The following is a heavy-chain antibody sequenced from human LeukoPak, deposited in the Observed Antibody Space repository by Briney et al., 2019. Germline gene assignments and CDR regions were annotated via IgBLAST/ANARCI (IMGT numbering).Heavy chain of an antibody. J-gene: IGHJ4*02. CDR1: GFTFSSYS. D-gene: IGHD1-26*01. V-gene: IGHV3-48*01. CDR3: ASDSPTSGSYYGVFY. Sequence: GGSLRLSCAASGFTFSSYSMNWVRQAPGKGLEWVSYISSSSSTYYADSVKGRFTISRDNAKNSLYQQMNSLRAEDTAVYYCASDSPTSGSYYGVFYWGQGTLVTVSS. CDR2: ISSSSST.